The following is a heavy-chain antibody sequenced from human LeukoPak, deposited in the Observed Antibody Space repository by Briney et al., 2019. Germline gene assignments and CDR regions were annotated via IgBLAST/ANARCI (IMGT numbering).Heavy chain of an antibody. CDR2: FDPEDGET. V-gene: IGHV1-24*01. CDR3: ATDPGLAYSGSYYGTLDY. CDR1: GYTFTSYY. D-gene: IGHD1-26*01. Sequence: ASVKVSCKASGYTFTSYYMHWVRQAPGKGLEWMGGFDPEDGETIYAQKFQGRVTMTEDTSTDTAYMELSSLRSEDTAVYYCATDPGLAYSGSYYGTLDYWGQGTLVTVSS. J-gene: IGHJ4*02.